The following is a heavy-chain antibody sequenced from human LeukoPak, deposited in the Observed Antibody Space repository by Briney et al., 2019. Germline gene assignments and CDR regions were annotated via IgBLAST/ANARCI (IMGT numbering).Heavy chain of an antibody. CDR2: ISSTSTTI. J-gene: IGHJ4*02. Sequence: GGSLRLSCAVCGFTYGSSSMNGVRQAPGKGLEWVSSISSTSTTIYYADSVKGRLTISRDNAKNSLYLQMNSMRAEDTAVYYCAGRYYCDSYDYSYWGQGTLVTVSS. CDR1: GFTYGSSS. CDR3: AGRYYCDSYDYSY. D-gene: IGHD3-22*01. V-gene: IGHV3-48*01.